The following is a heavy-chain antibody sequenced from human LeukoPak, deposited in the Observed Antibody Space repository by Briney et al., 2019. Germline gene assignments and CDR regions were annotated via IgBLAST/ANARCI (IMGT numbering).Heavy chain of an antibody. J-gene: IGHJ4*02. CDR3: ARDLPQYYDFWSGYYGGFDF. CDR1: GFTFEDYA. Sequence: PGGSLRLSCAASGFTFEDYAMHWVRQAPGKGLEWVSLISGNGNNIYYADSVKGRFTISRDNGKNSLYLQMNSLRTEDTALYYCARDLPQYYDFWSGYYGGFDFWGKGTLVSVFS. V-gene: IGHV3-43*02. CDR2: ISGNGNNI. D-gene: IGHD3-3*01.